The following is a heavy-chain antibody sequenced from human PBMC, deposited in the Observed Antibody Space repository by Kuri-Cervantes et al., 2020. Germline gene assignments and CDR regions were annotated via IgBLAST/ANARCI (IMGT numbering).Heavy chain of an antibody. CDR1: GFTFSDYY. J-gene: IGHJ5*02. CDR3: ARDLSAEYSYSNWFDL. CDR2: ISSSGSTI. Sequence: GGSLRLSCAASGFTFSDYYMSWIRQAPGKGLEWVSYISSSGSTIYYADSVKGRFTISRDNAKNSVFLQMNSLRAEDTAVYYCARDLSAEYSYSNWFDLWGQGTLVTVSS. V-gene: IGHV3-11*04. D-gene: IGHD5-18*01.